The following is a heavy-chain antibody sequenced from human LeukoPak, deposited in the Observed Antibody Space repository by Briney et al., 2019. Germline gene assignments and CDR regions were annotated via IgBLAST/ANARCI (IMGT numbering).Heavy chain of an antibody. Sequence: PSETLSLTCAVYGGSFSGYYWSWIRQPPGKGLEWIGEINHSGSTNYNPSLKSRVTISVDTSKNQFSLKLSSVTAADTAVYYCARGYSSGYPFDYWGQGTLVTVSS. CDR2: INHSGST. CDR1: GGSFSGYY. CDR3: ARGYSSGYPFDY. V-gene: IGHV4-34*01. J-gene: IGHJ4*02. D-gene: IGHD5-18*01.